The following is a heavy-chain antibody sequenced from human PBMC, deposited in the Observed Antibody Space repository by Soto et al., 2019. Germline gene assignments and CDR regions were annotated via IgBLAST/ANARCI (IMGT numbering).Heavy chain of an antibody. D-gene: IGHD4-17*01. CDR3: AKAPFGEYMRDAVDI. V-gene: IGHV3-23*01. Sequence: EVQLLESGGGLVQPGGSLRLSCAASGFTFSSYAMSWVRQAPWKGLEWVSAISGSGGSTYYADSVKGRFTISRDNSKNTRYLQMNSLRAEDTALYCCAKAPFGEYMRDAVDIWGQGTMVTVSS. J-gene: IGHJ3*02. CDR2: ISGSGGST. CDR1: GFTFSSYA.